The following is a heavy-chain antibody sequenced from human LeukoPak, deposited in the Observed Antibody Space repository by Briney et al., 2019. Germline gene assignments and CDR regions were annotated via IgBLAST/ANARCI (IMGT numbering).Heavy chain of an antibody. Sequence: SEPLSLTCAVYGGSFSGNYWSWIRQPPGKGLEWIGEIIHDRGTGRGTPTYNPSLKSRVTISVDTSKNQFSLNLNAVTAADTAVYYCARLKNDWGLWYSDLWGRGTLVTVSS. CDR1: GGSFSGNY. CDR2: IIHDRGTGRGTP. V-gene: IGHV4-34*12. CDR3: ARLKNDWGLWYSDL. D-gene: IGHD3-9*01. J-gene: IGHJ2*01.